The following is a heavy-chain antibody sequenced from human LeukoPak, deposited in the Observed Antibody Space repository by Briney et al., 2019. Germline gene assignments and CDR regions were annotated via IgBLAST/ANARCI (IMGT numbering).Heavy chain of an antibody. CDR1: GGSISSYY. V-gene: IGHV4-59*01. CDR2: IYYSGST. CDR3: ARVGEGYSGSHYYFDY. J-gene: IGHJ4*02. Sequence: SETLSLTCTVSGGSISSYYWSWIRQPPGKGLEWIGYIYYSGSTNYNPSLKSRVTISVDTSKNQFSLKLSSVTAADTAVYYCARVGEGYSGSHYYFDYWGRGTLVTVSS. D-gene: IGHD1-26*01.